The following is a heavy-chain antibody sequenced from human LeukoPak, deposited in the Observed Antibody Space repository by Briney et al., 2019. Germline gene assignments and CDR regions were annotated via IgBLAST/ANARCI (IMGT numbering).Heavy chain of an antibody. CDR2: ITGRSSPI. V-gene: IGHV3-11*04. CDR3: ARDGPRGVPDY. Sequence: LSLTCAVYRGSFSGYYWSWIRQAPGKGLEWLSYITGRSSPIYYADSVKGRFTVSRDNAKNSLYLQMDSLRDEDTAEYYCARDGPRGVPDYWGQGTLVTVSS. D-gene: IGHD2-8*01. CDR1: RGSFSGYY. J-gene: IGHJ4*02.